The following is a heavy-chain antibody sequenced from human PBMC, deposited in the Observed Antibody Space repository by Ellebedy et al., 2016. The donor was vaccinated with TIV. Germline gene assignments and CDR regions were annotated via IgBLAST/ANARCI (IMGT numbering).Heavy chain of an antibody. D-gene: IGHD2/OR15-2a*01. Sequence: ASVKVSCKTSGYTFINYSIHWVRQAPGQGLEWMGIIKPSSGGSTSAQKFHGRVSLTTDPSTNTVYMELSGLRSEDTATYYCARDVIDTLGMAFWGQGTLVTVSS. CDR2: IKPSSGGS. J-gene: IGHJ4*02. CDR1: GYTFINYS. CDR3: ARDVIDTLGMAF. V-gene: IGHV1-46*01.